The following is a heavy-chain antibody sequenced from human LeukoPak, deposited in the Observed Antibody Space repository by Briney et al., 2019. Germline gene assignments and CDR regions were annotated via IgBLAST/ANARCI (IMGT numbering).Heavy chain of an antibody. J-gene: IGHJ4*02. CDR3: ARAGVEGYGDYVVRD. V-gene: IGHV4-4*02. CDR1: GGSVSHSNW. CDR2: VHPSEGT. Sequence: PSGTLSLTCAVSGGSVSHSNWWTWVRQSPGKGLEWIGEVHPSEGTNYNPSLKSRVTISLDKSKNQFSLELNSVTAADTAVYYCARAGVEGYGDYVVRDWGQGTLVTVSS. D-gene: IGHD4-17*01.